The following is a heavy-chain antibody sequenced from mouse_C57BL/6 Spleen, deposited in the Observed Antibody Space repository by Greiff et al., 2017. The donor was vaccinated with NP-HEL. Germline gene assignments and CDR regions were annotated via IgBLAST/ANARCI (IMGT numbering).Heavy chain of an antibody. CDR2: IDPSGSYT. V-gene: IGHV1-50*01. D-gene: IGHD3-3*01. CDR3: ARGGRDFDY. J-gene: IGHJ2*01. CDR1: GYTFTSYW. Sequence: QVQLQQPGAELVKPGASVQLSCKASGYTFTSYWMQWVKQRPGQGLEWIGEIDPSGSYTNYNQKFKGKATLTVDTSSSTAYMQLSSLTSEDSAVYYCARGGRDFDYWGQGTTLTVSS.